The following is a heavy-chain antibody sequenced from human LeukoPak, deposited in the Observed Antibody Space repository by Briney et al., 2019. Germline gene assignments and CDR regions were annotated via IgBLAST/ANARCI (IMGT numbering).Heavy chain of an antibody. Sequence: PSETLSLTCTVSGGSISSGGYYWSWIRQHPGKGLEWIGYIYSSGSTYYNPSLKSRVTISVDTSKNQFSLKLSSVTAADTAVYYCASGDSSGFIISYWGQGTLVTVSS. CDR3: ASGDSSGFIISY. V-gene: IGHV4-31*03. J-gene: IGHJ4*02. CDR2: IYSSGST. D-gene: IGHD3-22*01. CDR1: GGSISSGGYY.